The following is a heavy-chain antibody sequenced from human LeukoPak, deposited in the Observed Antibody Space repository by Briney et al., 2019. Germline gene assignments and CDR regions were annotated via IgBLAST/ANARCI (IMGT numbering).Heavy chain of an antibody. J-gene: IGHJ6*02. CDR2: IYDSGSI. CDR3: ARGGSGYDSFYYYGMDV. D-gene: IGHD5-12*01. V-gene: IGHV4-59*01. CDR1: GGSISSYY. Sequence: SETLSPTCTVSGGSISSYYWSWIRQPPGKGLEWIGYIYDSGSINYNPSLKSRVTISLDTSKNQFSLKLYSVTAADTAVYYCARGGSGYDSFYYYGMDVWGQGTTVTVSS.